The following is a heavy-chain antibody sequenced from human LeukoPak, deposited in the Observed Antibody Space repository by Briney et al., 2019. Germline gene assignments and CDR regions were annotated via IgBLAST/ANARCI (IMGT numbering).Heavy chain of an antibody. V-gene: IGHV3-30*04. CDR2: ISYDGSNK. J-gene: IGHJ4*02. D-gene: IGHD6-13*01. CDR1: GFTFSSYA. Sequence: GGSLRLSCAASGFTFSSYAMHWVRQAPGKGLEWVAAISYDGSNKYSADSVKGRFTISRDNSKNTLYLQMNSLRAEDTAVYYCAKAPYSSSSYYFDYWGQGTLVTVSS. CDR3: AKAPYSSSSYYFDY.